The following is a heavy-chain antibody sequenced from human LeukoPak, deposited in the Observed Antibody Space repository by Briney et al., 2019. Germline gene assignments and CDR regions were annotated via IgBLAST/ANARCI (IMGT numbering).Heavy chain of an antibody. V-gene: IGHV4-59*11. CDR3: ARGAPYYDFWSGYSPFGWFDP. J-gene: IGHJ5*02. D-gene: IGHD3-3*01. Sequence: PSETLSLTCTVSGGSISSHYWSWIRQPPGKGLEWIGYIYYSGSTNYNPSLKSRVTISVDTSKNQFSLKLSSVTAADTAVYYCARGAPYYDFWSGYSPFGWFDPWGQGTLVTVSS. CDR1: GGSISSHY. CDR2: IYYSGST.